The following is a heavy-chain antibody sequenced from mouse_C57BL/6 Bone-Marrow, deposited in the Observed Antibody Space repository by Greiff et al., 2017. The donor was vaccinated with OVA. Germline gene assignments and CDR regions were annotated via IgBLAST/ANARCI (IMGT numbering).Heavy chain of an antibody. V-gene: IGHV10-1*01. Sequence: EVKLQESGGGLVQPKGSLKLSCAASGFSFNTYAMNWVRQAPGKGLEWVARIRSKSNNYATYYADSVKDRFTISRDDSESMLYLQMNNLKTEDTAMYYCVRHTWYFDVWGTGTTVTVSS. J-gene: IGHJ1*03. CDR3: VRHTWYFDV. CDR1: GFSFNTYA. CDR2: IRSKSNNYAT.